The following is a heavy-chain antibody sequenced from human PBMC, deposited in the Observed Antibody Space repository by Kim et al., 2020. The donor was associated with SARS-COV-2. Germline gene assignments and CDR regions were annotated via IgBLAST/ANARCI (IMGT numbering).Heavy chain of an antibody. Sequence: ASVKVSCKASGYTFTSYAMNWVRQAPGQGLEWMGWINTNTGNPTYAQGFTGRFVFSLDTSVSTAYLQISSLKAEDTAVYYCARVPIQLWFQAYYYYGMDVWGQGTTVTVSS. D-gene: IGHD5-18*01. J-gene: IGHJ6*02. V-gene: IGHV7-4-1*02. CDR1: GYTFTSYA. CDR2: INTNTGNP. CDR3: ARVPIQLWFQAYYYYGMDV.